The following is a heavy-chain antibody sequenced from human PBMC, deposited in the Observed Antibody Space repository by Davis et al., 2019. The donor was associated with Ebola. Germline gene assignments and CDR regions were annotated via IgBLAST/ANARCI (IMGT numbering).Heavy chain of an antibody. V-gene: IGHV4-59*11. CDR2: IYYTGSA. CDR1: GVSISRHY. J-gene: IGHJ4*02. D-gene: IGHD3-16*01. CDR3: AERGGSV. Sequence: PGGSLRLSCTVSGVSISRHYWNWIRQPPGKRLEWIGSIYYTGSAKYNSPLNSRVSISVDTSKNQFSLKLTSVTAADTAMYYCAERGGSVWGQGTLVTVST.